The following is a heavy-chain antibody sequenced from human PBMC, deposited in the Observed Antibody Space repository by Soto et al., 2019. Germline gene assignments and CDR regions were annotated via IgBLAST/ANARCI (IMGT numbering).Heavy chain of an antibody. CDR3: ARQHSNYATDSNYYYYMDV. J-gene: IGHJ6*03. D-gene: IGHD4-4*01. V-gene: IGHV5-51*01. Sequence: EVQLVQSGAEVKKPGESLKISCKGSGYSFTSYWIGWVRQMPGKGLEWMGIIYPGDSDTRYSPSFQGQVTISADKSISTAYLQWSSLKASDTAMYYCARQHSNYATDSNYYYYMDVWGKGTTVTVSS. CDR2: IYPGDSDT. CDR1: GYSFTSYW.